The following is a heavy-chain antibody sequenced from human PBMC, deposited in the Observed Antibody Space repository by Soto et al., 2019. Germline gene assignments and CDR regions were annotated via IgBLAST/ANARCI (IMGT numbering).Heavy chain of an antibody. D-gene: IGHD2-2*01. V-gene: IGHV1-69*01. Sequence: QVQLVQSGAEVKKPGSSVKVSCKASGGTFSNYAFSWVRQAPGQGLECMGGFIPIFGTPNYAQKFQGRVTVTADASTRTVYMELSSLRSEDTAVYYCARERSVGYCITTTCPNPFYYYAMDVWGHGTTVTVS. CDR1: GGTFSNYA. CDR3: ARERSVGYCITTTCPNPFYYYAMDV. J-gene: IGHJ6*02. CDR2: FIPIFGTP.